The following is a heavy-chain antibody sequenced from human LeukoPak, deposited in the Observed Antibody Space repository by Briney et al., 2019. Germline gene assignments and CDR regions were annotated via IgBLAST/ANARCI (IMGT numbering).Heavy chain of an antibody. Sequence: GGSLRLSCAASGFTFSSYAMSWVRQAPGKGLEWVSAISGSGGSTYYADSVKGRFTISRDNSKNTLYLQMNSLRADDTAVYYCAKDQLDTGYDYVWGSYRPDYFDYWGQGTLVTVSS. CDR1: GFTFSSYA. CDR2: ISGSGGST. J-gene: IGHJ4*02. CDR3: AKDQLDTGYDYVWGSYRPDYFDY. V-gene: IGHV3-23*01. D-gene: IGHD3-16*02.